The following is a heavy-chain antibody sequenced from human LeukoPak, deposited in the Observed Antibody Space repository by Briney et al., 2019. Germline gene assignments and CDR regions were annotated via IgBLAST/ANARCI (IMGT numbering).Heavy chain of an antibody. Sequence: GGSLRLSCAASGFTFSSYWMSWIRQTRGKGLEWVANIKQDGSEKYYVDSVKGRFTISRDNAKNSLYLQMNSLRAEDTAVYYCAKDNYGDSDYWGQGTLVTVSS. V-gene: IGHV3-7*03. CDR3: AKDNYGDSDY. CDR2: IKQDGSEK. D-gene: IGHD4-17*01. J-gene: IGHJ4*02. CDR1: GFTFSSYW.